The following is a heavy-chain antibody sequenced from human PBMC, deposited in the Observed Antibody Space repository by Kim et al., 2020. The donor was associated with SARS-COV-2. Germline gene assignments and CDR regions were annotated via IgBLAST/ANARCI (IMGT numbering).Heavy chain of an antibody. CDR1: GFTFSSRW. CDR2: IRGDGTKT. J-gene: IGHJ6*02. CDR3: AKDAVFFMDV. Sequence: GGSLRLSCAASGFTFSSRWMDWVRQAPGKGLLCVARIRGDGTKTTYADSVKGRFTISRDNAKNTLYLQMNELRAEDKAIYYCAKDAVFFMDVWGQGTTVTVSS. V-gene: IGHV3-74*01. D-gene: IGHD2-15*01.